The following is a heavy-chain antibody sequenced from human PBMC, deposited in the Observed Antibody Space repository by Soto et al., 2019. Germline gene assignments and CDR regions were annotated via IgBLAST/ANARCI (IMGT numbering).Heavy chain of an antibody. Sequence: GGSLRLSCAASGFNFGVFGMHWVRQAPGKGLEWLSVLSYEGSEEYYADSGRGRFTISRDNSQSSLVLQMYSLRVEDTGVYYFCPTRRAFLLDVAGPGFEYWGQGTLVTVSS. CDR1: GFNFGVFG. J-gene: IGHJ4*02. V-gene: IGHV3-30*03. CDR3: CPTRRAFLLDVAGPGFEY. CDR2: LSYEGSEE. D-gene: IGHD3-3*01.